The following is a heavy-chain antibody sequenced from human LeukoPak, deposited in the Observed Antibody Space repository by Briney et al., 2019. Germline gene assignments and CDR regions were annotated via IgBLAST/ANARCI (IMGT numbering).Heavy chain of an antibody. CDR1: GFIFSNYW. D-gene: IGHD6-19*01. CDR3: ARDLNNSGRGPGTL. J-gene: IGHJ4*02. CDR2: INQDGSEK. V-gene: IGHV3-7*01. Sequence: GGSLRLSCAASGFIFSNYWMSWVRQAPGKGLEWVANINQDGSEKHYVDSVKGRFTISRDNAKNSLYLQMHNLRAEDTAVYHCARDLNNSGRGPGTLWGQGTLVTVSS.